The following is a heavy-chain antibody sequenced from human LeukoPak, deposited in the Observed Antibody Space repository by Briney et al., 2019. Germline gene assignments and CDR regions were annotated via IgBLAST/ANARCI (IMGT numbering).Heavy chain of an antibody. CDR3: ARDLATAGIDAFDI. CDR2: IYSGGST. D-gene: IGHD6-13*01. V-gene: IGHV3-53*01. CDR1: GFTVSSNY. Sequence: GGSLRLSCAASGFTVSSNYMSWVRQAPGKGLEWVSVIYSGGSTYYADSVKGRFTISRDNSKNTLYLQMNSLRAEDTAVYYCARDLATAGIDAFDIWGQGTMVTVSS. J-gene: IGHJ3*02.